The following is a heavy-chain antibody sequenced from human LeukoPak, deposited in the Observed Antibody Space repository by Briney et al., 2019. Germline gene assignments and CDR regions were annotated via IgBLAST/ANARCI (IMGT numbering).Heavy chain of an antibody. D-gene: IGHD6-13*01. CDR1: GGSISSGDYY. J-gene: IGHJ5*02. CDR2: IYYSGST. Sequence: SETLSLTCTVSGGSISSGDYYWSWIRQPPGKGLEWIGYIYYSGSTYYNPSLKSRVTISVDTSKNQFSLKLSSVTAADTTVYYCARGAPQQLRTWGQGTLVTVSS. V-gene: IGHV4-30-4*01. CDR3: ARGAPQQLRT.